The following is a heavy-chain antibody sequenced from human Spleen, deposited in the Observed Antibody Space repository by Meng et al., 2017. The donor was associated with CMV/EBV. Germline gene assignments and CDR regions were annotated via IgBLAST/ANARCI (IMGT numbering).Heavy chain of an antibody. J-gene: IGHJ5*02. CDR3: AKDSQSGSYYNWIDP. D-gene: IGHD3-10*01. CDR2: ITWNSGTI. CDR1: GFTFDDYA. V-gene: IGHV3-9*01. Sequence: SLKISCAASGFTFDDYAMHWVRQAPGKGLEWVSGITWNSGTIGYADSVKGRFTISRDNAKNSLYLQMNSLKTEDTALYYCAKDSQSGSYYNWIDPWGQGTLVTVSS.